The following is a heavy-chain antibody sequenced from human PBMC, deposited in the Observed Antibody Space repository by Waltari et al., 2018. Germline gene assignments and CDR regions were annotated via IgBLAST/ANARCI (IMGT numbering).Heavy chain of an antibody. CDR1: GFPFGGYA. Sequence: VRWLGSGGGWERRGGSLRVSGAASGFPFGGYAMVWFRRAQGKGREWVSAISGSGGSTYYADSVKGRFTISRDNSKNTLYLQMNSRRAEDTAVYYCAKATPGLSSGYYYPYYFDYWGQGTLVTVSS. CDR3: AKATPGLSSGYYYPYYFDY. V-gene: IGHV3-23*01. CDR2: ISGSGGST. D-gene: IGHD3-22*01. J-gene: IGHJ4*02.